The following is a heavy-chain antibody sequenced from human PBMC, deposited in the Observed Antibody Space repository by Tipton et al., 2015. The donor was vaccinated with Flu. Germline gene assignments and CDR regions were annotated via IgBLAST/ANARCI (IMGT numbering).Heavy chain of an antibody. V-gene: IGHV4-59*01. CDR3: ARENWNYVVRSSWLDP. J-gene: IGHJ5*02. CDR2: IYHSGGT. D-gene: IGHD1-7*01. Sequence: TLSLTCTVSGGSISSDYWSWIRQPPGKGLEWIGYIYHSGGTNYNPSLKSRVTISVDTSKNQFSLRLASVTATDTAVYYCARENWNYVVRSSWLDPWGQGTLVTVPS. CDR1: GGSISSDY.